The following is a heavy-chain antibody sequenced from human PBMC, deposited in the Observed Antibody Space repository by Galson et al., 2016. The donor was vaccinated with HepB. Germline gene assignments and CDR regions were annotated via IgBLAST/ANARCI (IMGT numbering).Heavy chain of an antibody. CDR2: INPSGGST. CDR3: AREVGSSWYDS. CDR1: GYTFTSYY. J-gene: IGHJ5*01. V-gene: IGHV1-46*03. D-gene: IGHD6-13*01. Sequence: QSGAEVKKPGESLKISCKASGYTFTSYYMHWVRQAPGQGLEWMGIINPSGGSTSYAQKFQGRVTMTRDTSTSTVYMELSSLRSEDTAVYYCAREVGSSWYDSWGQGTLVTVSS.